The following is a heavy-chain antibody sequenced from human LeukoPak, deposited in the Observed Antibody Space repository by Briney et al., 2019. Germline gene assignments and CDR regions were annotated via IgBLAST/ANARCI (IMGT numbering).Heavy chain of an antibody. D-gene: IGHD1-1*01. CDR2: IYSSGTT. CDR3: ARRGELVSNAFDI. CDR1: GFTVSRNY. J-gene: IGHJ3*02. Sequence: GGSLRLSCAGSGFTVSRNYMTWVRQAPGKGLEWVSLIYSSGTTYYADSVKGRFTISRDNSKNTLYLQMNSLRADDMAVYYCARRGELVSNAFDIWGQGTMVTVSS. V-gene: IGHV3-66*01.